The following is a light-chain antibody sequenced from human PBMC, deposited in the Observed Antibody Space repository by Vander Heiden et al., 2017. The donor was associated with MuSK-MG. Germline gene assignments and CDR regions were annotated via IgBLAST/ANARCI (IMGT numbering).Light chain of an antibody. CDR2: AAS. CDR1: QSISSY. Sequence: DIQMTQSPSSLSASVGDRVTITCRASQSISSYLNWYQQKPGKAPKLLIYAASSLQSGVQSRFSGSGSGTDFTLTISSLQPEDFATYDCQQSYSLGQGTKLEIK. V-gene: IGKV1-39*01. CDR3: QQSYS. J-gene: IGKJ2*01.